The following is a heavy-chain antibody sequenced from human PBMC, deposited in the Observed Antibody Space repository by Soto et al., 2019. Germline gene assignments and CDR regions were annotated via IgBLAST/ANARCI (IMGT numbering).Heavy chain of an antibody. V-gene: IGHV3-30*18. J-gene: IGHJ6*02. CDR3: ANAGDFPTDYYYYYGMDV. CDR2: ISYDGSNK. CDR1: GFTFSNYG. D-gene: IGHD3-3*01. Sequence: PGGSLRLSCAASGFTFSNYGMHWVRQAPGKGLEWVAVISYDGSNKYYADSVKGRFTISRDNSKNTLYLQMNSLRAEDTAVYYCANAGDFPTDYYYYYGMDVWGQGTTVTVSS.